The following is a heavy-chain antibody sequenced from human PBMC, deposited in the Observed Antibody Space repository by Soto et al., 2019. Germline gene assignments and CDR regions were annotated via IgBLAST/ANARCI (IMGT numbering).Heavy chain of an antibody. Sequence: QAQLVDSGGGVVQPGRSLRLSFAASGFTFNSYGMHWVRQAPGKGLEWGAVIWSDGSNKYYADSVKGRFTISRDNSKNTMYLQMNSLRAEDTSVYYCARAVVRSLTPSAYYSDYCMDVWGQGTTVTVAS. CDR2: IWSDGSNK. J-gene: IGHJ6*01. V-gene: IGHV3-33*01. D-gene: IGHD2-15*01. CDR3: ARAVVRSLTPSAYYSDYCMDV. CDR1: GFTFNSYG.